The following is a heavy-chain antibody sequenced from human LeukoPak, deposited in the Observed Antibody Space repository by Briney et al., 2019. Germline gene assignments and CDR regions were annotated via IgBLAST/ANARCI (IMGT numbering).Heavy chain of an antibody. V-gene: IGHV1-69*05. CDR1: GGTFSSYA. Sequence: SVKVSCKASGGTFSSYAISWVRQAPGQGLEWMGRIIPIFGTANYAQKFQGRVTITTDESTSTAYMELSSLRSEDTAVYYCARDWRSIGGDSGSYDIWGQGTMVAVSS. CDR3: ARDWRSIGGDSGSYDI. J-gene: IGHJ3*02. D-gene: IGHD1-26*01. CDR2: IIPIFGTA.